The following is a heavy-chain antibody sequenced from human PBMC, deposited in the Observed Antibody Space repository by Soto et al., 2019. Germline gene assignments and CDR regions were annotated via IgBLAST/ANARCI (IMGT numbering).Heavy chain of an antibody. Sequence: QVQLQQWGAGLLKPSETLSLTCAVYGGSFSGYYWSWIRQPPGKGLEWIGEINHSGSTNYNPSLKSRVTIPVXAXRTQFSLKLSSVTAADTAVYYCERGRDYYGSGRVDYWGQGTLVTVSS. CDR3: ERGRDYYGSGRVDY. D-gene: IGHD3-10*01. CDR2: INHSGST. J-gene: IGHJ4*02. CDR1: GGSFSGYY. V-gene: IGHV4-34*01.